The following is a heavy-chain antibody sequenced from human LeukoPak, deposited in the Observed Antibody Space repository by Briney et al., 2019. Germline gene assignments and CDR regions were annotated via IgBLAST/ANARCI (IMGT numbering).Heavy chain of an antibody. CDR1: GFTFSSYG. D-gene: IGHD2-15*01. J-gene: IGHJ4*02. CDR3: AKGVSIVVVVAATD. CDR2: ISYDGSNK. Sequence: GGSLRLSCAASGFTFSSYGMHWVRQAPGKGLEWVAVISYDGSNKYYADSVKGRFTISRDNSKNTLYLQMNSLRAEDTAVYYCAKGVSIVVVVAATDWGQGTLVTVSS. V-gene: IGHV3-30*18.